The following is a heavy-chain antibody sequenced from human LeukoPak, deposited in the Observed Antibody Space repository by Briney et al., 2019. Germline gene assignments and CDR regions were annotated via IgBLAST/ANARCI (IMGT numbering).Heavy chain of an antibody. J-gene: IGHJ4*02. V-gene: IGHV4-34*01. CDR1: GGSFSGYY. CDR2: INHSGST. CDR3: ARVRVPYSYGYKTYYFDY. D-gene: IGHD5-18*01. Sequence: PSETLSLTCAVYGGSFSGYYWSWIRQPPGKGLEWMGEINHSGSTNYNPSLTSRVTISVDTSKNHLSLKLSSVTAADTAVYYCARVRVPYSYGYKTYYFDYWGQGTLVTVSS.